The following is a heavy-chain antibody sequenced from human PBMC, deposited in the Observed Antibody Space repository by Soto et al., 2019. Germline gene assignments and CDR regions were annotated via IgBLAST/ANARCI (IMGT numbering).Heavy chain of an antibody. Sequence: EVQLVESGGGLVQPGRSLRLSCAASGFTFDDYAMHWVRQAPGKGLEWVSGLNWNSDNIGYADSVKGRFTISRDNAKNSLYLQMNMLRAGDTALYYCARGSCSSTSCAVLDSWGQGTLVTVSS. J-gene: IGHJ4*02. CDR2: LNWNSDNI. V-gene: IGHV3-9*01. D-gene: IGHD2-2*01. CDR1: GFTFDDYA. CDR3: ARGSCSSTSCAVLDS.